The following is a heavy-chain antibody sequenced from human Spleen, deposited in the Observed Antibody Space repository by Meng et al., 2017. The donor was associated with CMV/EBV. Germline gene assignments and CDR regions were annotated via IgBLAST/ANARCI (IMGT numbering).Heavy chain of an antibody. V-gene: IGHV3-7*01. D-gene: IGHD5-24*01. CDR2: ITQGRSDK. J-gene: IGHJ4*02. Sequence: SCFSFILFCMTLVPPPPRTLLEWLATITQGRSDKYYVDSVKGRFTISSDNDQNSLYLQMNSMRAEDTAVYFCVRDPVSRHGYNYHYWGQGTLVTVSS. CDR1: CFSFILFC. CDR3: VRDPVSRHGYNYHY.